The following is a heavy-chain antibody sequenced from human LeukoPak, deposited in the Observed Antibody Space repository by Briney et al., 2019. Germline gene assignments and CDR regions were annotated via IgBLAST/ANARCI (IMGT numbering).Heavy chain of an antibody. Sequence: ASVKVSCKASGYTFTSYYMHWVRQAPGQGLEWMGIINPSGGSTSYAQKFQGRVTMTRDTSTSTVYMELSSLGSEDTAVYYCARDLWDSTDYYYYGMDXXXXGTTVTVSS. D-gene: IGHD2-8*02. CDR1: GYTFTSYY. V-gene: IGHV1-46*01. CDR3: ARDLWDSTDYYYYGMDX. CDR2: INPSGGST. J-gene: IGHJ6*01.